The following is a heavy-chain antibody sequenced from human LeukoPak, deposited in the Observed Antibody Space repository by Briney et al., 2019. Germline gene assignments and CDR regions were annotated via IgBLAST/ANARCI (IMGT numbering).Heavy chain of an antibody. CDR2: INPNSGGT. D-gene: IGHD3-9*01. Sequence: VASVKVSCKASGYTFTGYYMHWVRQAPGQGLEWMGWINPNSGGTNYAQKFQGRVTMTRDTSISTAYMELSRLRSDDTAVYYRARDGGRNEGLLRYFDWTPDGWFDPWGQGTLVTVSS. CDR1: GYTFTGYY. V-gene: IGHV1-2*02. J-gene: IGHJ5*02. CDR3: ARDGGRNEGLLRYFDWTPDGWFDP.